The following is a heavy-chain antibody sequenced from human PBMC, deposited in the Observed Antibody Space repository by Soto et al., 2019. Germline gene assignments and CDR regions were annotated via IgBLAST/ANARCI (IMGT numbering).Heavy chain of an antibody. CDR3: ARVRYPPTNDY. CDR2: IYYSGST. J-gene: IGHJ4*02. D-gene: IGHD3-9*01. V-gene: IGHV4-31*03. CDR1: GGSISSGGYY. Sequence: SETLSLTCTVSGGSISSGGYYWSWIRQHPGKGLEWIGYIYYSGSTYYNPSLKSRVTISVDTSKNQFSLKLSSVTAADTAVYYCARVRYPPTNDYWGQGTLVTVSS.